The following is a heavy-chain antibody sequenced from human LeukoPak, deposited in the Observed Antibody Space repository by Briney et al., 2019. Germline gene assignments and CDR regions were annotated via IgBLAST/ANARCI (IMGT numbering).Heavy chain of an antibody. CDR1: GGTYSSYA. D-gene: IGHD3-3*01. V-gene: IGHV1-69*05. CDR3: ARDGITIFGVVKDPFDY. CDR2: IIPIFGTA. J-gene: IGHJ4*02. Sequence: SVKVSCKASGGTYSSYAISWVRQAPGQGLEWMGRIIPIFGTANYAQKFQGRVTITTDESTSTAYMELSSLRSEDTAVYYCARDGITIFGVVKDPFDYWGQGTLVTVSS.